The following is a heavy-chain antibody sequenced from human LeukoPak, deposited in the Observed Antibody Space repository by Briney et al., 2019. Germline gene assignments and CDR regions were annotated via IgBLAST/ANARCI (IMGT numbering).Heavy chain of an antibody. V-gene: IGHV4-39*01. CDR3: AKSGGYGLIDY. D-gene: IGHD1-26*01. CDR2: IYYTGNT. J-gene: IGHJ4*02. Sequence: SETLSLTCAVSGASISGSGYYLGWIRQPPGKGLEWIGNIYYTGNTYYNASLQSRVTISMDTSKNQFSLRLNSVTAADTAMYYCAKSGGYGLIDYWGQGTLVTVSS. CDR1: GASISGSGYY.